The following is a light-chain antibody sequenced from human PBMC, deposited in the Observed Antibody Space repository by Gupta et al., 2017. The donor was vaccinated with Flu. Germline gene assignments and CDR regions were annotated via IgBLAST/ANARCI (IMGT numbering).Light chain of an antibody. V-gene: IGKV3-11*01. CDR3: QQRNNWPPVIT. CDR1: QSVIGY. J-gene: IGKJ5*01. CDR2: DAS. Sequence: EIVLTQSPATLSLSPGERATLSCRDRQSVIGYLSWYHQKPGQAPRLLIYDASSRATDVPARFSGSWSGTDFTLSISSLEPEDFAVYYCQQRNNWPPVITFGQGTRLDIK.